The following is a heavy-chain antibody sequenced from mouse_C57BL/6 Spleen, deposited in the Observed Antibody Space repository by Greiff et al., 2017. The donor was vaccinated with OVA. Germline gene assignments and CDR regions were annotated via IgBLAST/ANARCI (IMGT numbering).Heavy chain of an antibody. D-gene: IGHD2-5*01. CDR3: ARNEDSNYGWFAY. V-gene: IGHV2-2*01. CDR2: IWSGGST. CDR1: GFSLTSYG. Sequence: QVQLKESGPGLVQPSQSLSITCTVSGFSLTSYGVHWVRQSPGKGLEWLGVIWSGGSTDYNAAFISRLSISKDNSKSQVFFKMNSLQADDTAIYYCARNEDSNYGWFAYWGQGTLVTVSA. J-gene: IGHJ3*01.